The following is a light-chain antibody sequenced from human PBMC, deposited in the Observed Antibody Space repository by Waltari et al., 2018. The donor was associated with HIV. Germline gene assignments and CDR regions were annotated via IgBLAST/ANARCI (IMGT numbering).Light chain of an antibody. CDR2: KVS. CDR1: QSLVSTEGNTY. CDR3: MQGALWPWT. Sequence: EVGMTQSQLSLPVTLGQPASITCRSSQSLVSTEGNTYLNWFQQRPGQSPRRLIYKVSNRDSGVPDRFSGSGSGTDFTLKISRVEAEDVGVYYCMQGALWPWTFGQGTKVEIK. V-gene: IGKV2-30*01. J-gene: IGKJ1*01.